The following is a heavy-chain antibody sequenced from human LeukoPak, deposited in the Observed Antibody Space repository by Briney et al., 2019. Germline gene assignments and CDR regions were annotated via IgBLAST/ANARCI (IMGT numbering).Heavy chain of an antibody. CDR1: GFTFSTYA. J-gene: IGHJ4*02. Sequence: GGSLRLSCAASGFTFSTYAMNWVHQAPGKGLEHVSSISSGGVNTYYADSVRGRFTISRDNSQNTLYLHMGSLRAEDMAVYYCAREEAPVGGSSFDYWGQGTLVTVSS. V-gene: IGHV3-64*02. D-gene: IGHD1-26*01. CDR2: ISSGGVNT. CDR3: AREEAPVGGSSFDY.